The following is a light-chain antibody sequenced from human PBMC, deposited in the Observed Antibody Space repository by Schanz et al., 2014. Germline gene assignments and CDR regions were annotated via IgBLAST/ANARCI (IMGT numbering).Light chain of an antibody. V-gene: IGLV2-14*03. CDR3: SSYTSSSTLI. CDR1: SSDVGTYNY. CDR2: DVS. Sequence: QSDLTQPASVSGSPGQSITISCTGTSSDVGTYNYVSWYQHHPGKAPKLMIYDVSDRPSGVSNRFSGSKSGNTASLTISGLQTEDEADYYCSSYTSSSTLIFGGGTKVTVL. J-gene: IGLJ2*01.